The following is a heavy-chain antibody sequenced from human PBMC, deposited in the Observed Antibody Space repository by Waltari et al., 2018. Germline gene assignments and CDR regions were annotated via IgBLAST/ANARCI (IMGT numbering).Heavy chain of an antibody. CDR2: IYYSGST. CDR1: GGSISSYY. J-gene: IGHJ5*02. CDR3: WVGATVIT. Sequence: QVQLQESGPGLVKPSETLSLTCTVSGGSISSYYWSWIRQPAGKGLEWIGRIYYSGSTYYNPSLKSRVTISVDTSKNQFSLKLSSVTAADTAVYYCWVGATVITWGQGTLVTVSS. D-gene: IGHD4-17*01. V-gene: IGHV4-4*07.